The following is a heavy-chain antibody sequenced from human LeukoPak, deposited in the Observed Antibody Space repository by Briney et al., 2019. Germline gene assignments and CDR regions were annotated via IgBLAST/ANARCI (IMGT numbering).Heavy chain of an antibody. CDR2: IYTSGST. J-gene: IGHJ3*02. Sequence: SETLFLTCTVSGGSISSYYWSWIRQPAGKGLEWIGRIYTSGSTNYNPSLKSRVTMSVDTYKNQFSLKLSSVTAADTAVYYCARDRGYSSGWHDAFDIWGQGTMVTVSS. CDR1: GGSISSYY. CDR3: ARDRGYSSGWHDAFDI. V-gene: IGHV4-4*07. D-gene: IGHD6-19*01.